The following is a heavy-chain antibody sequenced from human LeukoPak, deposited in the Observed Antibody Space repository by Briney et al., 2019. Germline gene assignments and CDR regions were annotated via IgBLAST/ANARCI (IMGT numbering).Heavy chain of an antibody. J-gene: IGHJ5*02. V-gene: IGHV1-58*02. Sequence: TSVKVSCKASGFTFSSSTIQRVRQARGQRLEWMGWIVVGSGNTNYAQNFQERVTITRDMSTSTAYMEVSSLRSEDTAVYYCAADLPGGAMFDPWGQGTLVTVSS. CDR3: AADLPGGAMFDP. CDR1: GFTFSSST. D-gene: IGHD3-16*01. CDR2: IVVGSGNT.